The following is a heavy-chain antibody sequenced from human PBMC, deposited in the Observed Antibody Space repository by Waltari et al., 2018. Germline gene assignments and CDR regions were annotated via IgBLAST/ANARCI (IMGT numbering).Heavy chain of an antibody. CDR1: GDSLSSYS. J-gene: IGHJ4*02. V-gene: IGHV4-59*01. D-gene: IGHD4-17*01. CDR3: ARGSRVTTNDY. CDR2: AYYSWST. Sequence: QVQLQESGPGLVKPSETLSLTCTVSGDSLSSYSWIWIRQPPGKGLEWIGFAYYSWSTNYNPSLKSRVTISVDTSKNQCSLKLTSVTAADTAVYFCARGSRVTTNDYWGQGTLVTVSS.